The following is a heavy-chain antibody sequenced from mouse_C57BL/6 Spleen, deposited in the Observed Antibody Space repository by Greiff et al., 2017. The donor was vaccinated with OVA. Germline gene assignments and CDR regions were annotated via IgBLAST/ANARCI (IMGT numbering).Heavy chain of an antibody. Sequence: VHVKQSGPELVKPGASVKISCKASGYSFTDYNMNWVKQSHGKSLEWIGVINPNSGNPSYNQKFKGKATLTVDQSSSTAYMQLNSLTSEDSAVYYCAGNSTYYANDDWGQGTTVTVSS. D-gene: IGHD1-1*01. CDR3: AGNSTYYANDD. CDR2: INPNSGNP. V-gene: IGHV1-39*01. CDR1: GYSFTDYN. J-gene: IGHJ4*01.